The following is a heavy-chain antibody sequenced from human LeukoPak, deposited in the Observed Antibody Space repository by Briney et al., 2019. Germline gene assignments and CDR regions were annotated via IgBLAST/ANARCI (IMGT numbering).Heavy chain of an antibody. J-gene: IGHJ4*02. Sequence: GGSLRLSCAASGFTFSSYDMHWVRQAPGKGLEWVTVISYDGGNKYYGDSVKGRFTISRDNSKNTLYLKMNRLRAEDTAVYYCAKEGSNGDFDYWGQGTLVTVSS. CDR3: AKEGSNGDFDY. CDR1: GFTFSSYD. V-gene: IGHV3-30*18. D-gene: IGHD1-26*01. CDR2: ISYDGGNK.